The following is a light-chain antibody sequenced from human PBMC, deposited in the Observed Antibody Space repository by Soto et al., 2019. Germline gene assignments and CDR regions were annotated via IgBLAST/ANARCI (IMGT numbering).Light chain of an antibody. J-gene: IGKJ4*01. V-gene: IGKV3-15*01. CDR1: QSISSN. CDR2: RTS. CDR3: QQYNNWPRAT. Sequence: EIVMTQSPATLSVSPGERATLSCRASQSISSNLAWYQQKPGQAPRLLMFRTSGRATGFPARFSGSGSGTEFNLTISSLQSVDFGVYYCQQYNNWPRATFGGGTKVEIK.